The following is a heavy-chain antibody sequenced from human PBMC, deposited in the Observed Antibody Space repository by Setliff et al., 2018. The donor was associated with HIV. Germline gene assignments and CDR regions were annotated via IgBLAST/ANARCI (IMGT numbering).Heavy chain of an antibody. Sequence: SETLSLTCTVSDDPINSFYWSWIRQPPGKGLEWIGYIYTSGSTNYNPSLEGRVTISVDTSKNQFSLKLSSVTAADMAVYYCARTPEDYDQYFFDRWGQGTLVTVSS. J-gene: IGHJ4*02. D-gene: IGHD3-22*01. CDR2: IYTSGST. V-gene: IGHV4-4*09. CDR1: DDPINSFY. CDR3: ARTPEDYDQYFFDR.